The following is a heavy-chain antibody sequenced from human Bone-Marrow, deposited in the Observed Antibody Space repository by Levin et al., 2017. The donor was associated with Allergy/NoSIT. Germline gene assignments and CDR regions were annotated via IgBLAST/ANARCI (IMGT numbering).Heavy chain of an antibody. Sequence: GESLKISCVVSGFPFSAYGMHWVRQGPGKGLEWVAFIYYDGSNTFYSASVEGRFTVSRDNSKNTVYLEMNSLGADDTAMYYCARDRSGTYFYFWGQGTPVTVSS. V-gene: IGHV3-33*01. CDR1: GFPFSAYG. D-gene: IGHD3-9*01. CDR3: ARDRSGTYFYF. CDR2: IYYDGSNT. J-gene: IGHJ4*02.